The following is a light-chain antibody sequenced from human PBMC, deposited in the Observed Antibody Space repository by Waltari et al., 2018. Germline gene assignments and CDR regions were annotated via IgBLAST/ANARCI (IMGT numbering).Light chain of an antibody. CDR1: SSDVGGYNY. CDR3: SSYTSSSTRV. CDR2: DVS. J-gene: IGLJ1*01. V-gene: IGLV2-14*03. Sequence: QSALTQPASVSGSPGQSNTIPCPGTSSDVGGYNYVSWYQQHPGKAPKLMIYDVSNRPSGVSNRFSGSKSGNTASLTISGLQAEDEADYYCSSYTSSSTRVFGTGTKVTVL.